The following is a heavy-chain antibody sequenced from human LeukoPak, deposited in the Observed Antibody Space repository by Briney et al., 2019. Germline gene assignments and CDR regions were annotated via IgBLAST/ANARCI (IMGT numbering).Heavy chain of an antibody. CDR1: GFTFSSYA. J-gene: IGHJ6*02. V-gene: IGHV3-23*01. Sequence: GASLRLSCAASGFTFSSYAMSWVRQAPGKGLEWVSAISGSGGSTYYADSVKGRFTISRDNSKNTLYLQMNSLRAEDTAVYYCAKDGASSGWYYGMDGWGQGTTVTVS. CDR3: AKDGASSGWYYGMDG. D-gene: IGHD6-19*01. CDR2: ISGSGGST.